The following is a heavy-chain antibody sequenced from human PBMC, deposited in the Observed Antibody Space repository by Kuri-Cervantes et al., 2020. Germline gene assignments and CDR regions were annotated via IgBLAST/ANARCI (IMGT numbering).Heavy chain of an antibody. CDR1: GYTFTSYG. CDR2: ISACNGDT. Sequence: ASVKVSCKAAGYTFTSYGISWVRQAPGQGREWMGWISACNGDTNYAQKPQGRVTMTTDTSTSTAYMELRSLRSDDTAVYYCARVARYFDWLGDYWGQGTLVTVSS. V-gene: IGHV1-18*01. J-gene: IGHJ4*02. CDR3: ARVARYFDWLGDY. D-gene: IGHD3-9*01.